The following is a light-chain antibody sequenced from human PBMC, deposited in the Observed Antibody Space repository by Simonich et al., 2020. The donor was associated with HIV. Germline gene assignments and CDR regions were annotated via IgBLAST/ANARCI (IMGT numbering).Light chain of an antibody. CDR3: QQYYSTPYT. Sequence: DIVMTQSPDSLAVSLGERATINCESSDVVLYSSNNKNYLAWYQQKPGQPPKLLIYWASTRESGVPDRFSGSGSGTDFTLTISSLQAEDVAVYYCQQYYSTPYTFGQGTKLEIK. CDR1: DVVLYSSNNKNY. J-gene: IGKJ2*01. CDR2: WAS. V-gene: IGKV4-1*01.